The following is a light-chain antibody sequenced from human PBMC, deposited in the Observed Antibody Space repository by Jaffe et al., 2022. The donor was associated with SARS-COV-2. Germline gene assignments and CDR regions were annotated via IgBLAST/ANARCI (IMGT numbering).Light chain of an antibody. CDR1: SSNIGRNT. CDR3: AAWDDSLNGVV. V-gene: IGLV1-44*01. Sequence: QSVLTQPPSASGTPGQRVTISCSGSSSNIGRNTVSWYQQLPGTAPKLLIYNNNQRPSGVPDRFSGSKSGTSASLAISGLQSEGEGDYYCAAWDDSLNGVVFGGGTKLTVL. J-gene: IGLJ2*01. CDR2: NNN.